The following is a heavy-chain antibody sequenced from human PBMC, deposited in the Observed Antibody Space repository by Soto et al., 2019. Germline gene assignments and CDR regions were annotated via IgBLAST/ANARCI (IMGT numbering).Heavy chain of an antibody. V-gene: IGHV1-69*13. Sequence: ASVKVSCKASGGTFSSYAISCVRQAPGQGLEWMGGIIPVFGTVNYAQKLQGRVTITADESTSTAYMELSSLRSEDTAVYYCARGYCSGGSCFKYNYHGMDVWGQGTTVTV. J-gene: IGHJ6*02. D-gene: IGHD2-15*01. CDR1: GGTFSSYA. CDR2: IIPVFGTV. CDR3: ARGYCSGGSCFKYNYHGMDV.